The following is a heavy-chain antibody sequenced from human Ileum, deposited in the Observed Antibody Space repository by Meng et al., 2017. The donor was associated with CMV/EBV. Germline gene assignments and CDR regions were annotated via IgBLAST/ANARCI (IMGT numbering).Heavy chain of an antibody. CDR2: ITGGGDII. Sequence: LGLACAASGFPFGAYYMTWVRRAPGKGLEWVSYITGGGDIIYYADSVKGRFTISRDNAKSSLYLEINSLRAEDTAVYYCARGNYGFDYWGQGTLVTVSS. V-gene: IGHV3-11*01. J-gene: IGHJ4*02. CDR3: ARGNYGFDY. D-gene: IGHD5-24*01. CDR1: GFPFGAYY.